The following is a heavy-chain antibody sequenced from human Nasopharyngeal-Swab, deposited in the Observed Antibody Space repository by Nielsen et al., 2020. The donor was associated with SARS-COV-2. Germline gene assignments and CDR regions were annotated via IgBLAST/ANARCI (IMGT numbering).Heavy chain of an antibody. Sequence: SETLSLTCAVSGGSISSSNCWSWVRQPPGKGLEWIGEIYHSGSTNYNPSLKSRVTISVDKSKNQFSLKLSSVTAADTAVYYCASTHVVGSVPAAIDYWGQGTLVTVSS. CDR1: GGSISSSNC. J-gene: IGHJ4*02. CDR2: IYHSGST. D-gene: IGHD2-2*02. CDR3: ASTHVVGSVPAAIDY. V-gene: IGHV4-4*02.